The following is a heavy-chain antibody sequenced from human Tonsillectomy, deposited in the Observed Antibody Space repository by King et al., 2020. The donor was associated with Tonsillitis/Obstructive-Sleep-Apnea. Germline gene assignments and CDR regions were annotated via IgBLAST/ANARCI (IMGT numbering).Heavy chain of an antibody. D-gene: IGHD2-21*01. CDR1: GGSFSGYY. V-gene: IGHV4-34*01. Sequence: VQLQQWGAGLLKPSETLSLTCAVYGGSFSGYYWSWIRQPPGKGLEWIGEINHSGSTNYNPSLKSRVTISVDTSKNQFSLKLSSVTAADTAVYYCAGLRGYCGGDCYSDSGGLDDYCGQGTLVTVSS. CDR2: INHSGST. CDR3: AGLRGYCGGDCYSDSGGLDDY. J-gene: IGHJ4*02.